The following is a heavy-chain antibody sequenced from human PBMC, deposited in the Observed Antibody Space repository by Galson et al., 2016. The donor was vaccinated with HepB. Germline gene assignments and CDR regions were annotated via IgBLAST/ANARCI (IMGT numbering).Heavy chain of an antibody. CDR3: ARARSYSSGWRTPKRDYGMDV. CDR1: GGSISSYY. V-gene: IGHV4-59*01. J-gene: IGHJ6*02. D-gene: IGHD6-19*01. Sequence: LTCTVSGGSISSYYWSWIRQPPGKGLEWIGYIYYSGSTNYNPSLKSRVPISVDTSKNQFSLKLSSVTAADTAVYYCARARSYSSGWRTPKRDYGMDVWGQGTTVTVSS. CDR2: IYYSGST.